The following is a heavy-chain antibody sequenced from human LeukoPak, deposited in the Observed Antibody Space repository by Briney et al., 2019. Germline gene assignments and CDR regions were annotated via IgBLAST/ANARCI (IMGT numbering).Heavy chain of an antibody. Sequence: GGSLRLSCVASGYPFSSYSMNWIRQAPGKGLEWVSYISVSGGVRSYADSVKGRFTISRDDARNSLFLQMNSLRAEDTAVYYCARGWESSGWPKVDYWGQGTLVTVSS. V-gene: IGHV3-48*01. J-gene: IGHJ4*02. D-gene: IGHD6-19*01. CDR1: GYPFSSYS. CDR3: ARGWESSGWPKVDY. CDR2: ISVSGGVR.